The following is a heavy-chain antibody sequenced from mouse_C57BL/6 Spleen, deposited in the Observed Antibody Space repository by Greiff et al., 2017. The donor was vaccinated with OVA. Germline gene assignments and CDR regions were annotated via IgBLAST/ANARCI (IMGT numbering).Heavy chain of an antibody. CDR1: GYTFTSYW. CDR3: AREDYGSSYWFAY. V-gene: IGHV1-64*01. D-gene: IGHD1-1*01. Sequence: QVQLQQPGAELVKPGASVKLSCKASGYTFTSYWMHWVKQRPGQGLEWIGMIHPNSGSTNYNEKFKSKATLTVDKSSSTAYMQLSSLTSDDSAVYYCAREDYGSSYWFAYWGQGTLVTVSA. CDR2: IHPNSGST. J-gene: IGHJ3*01.